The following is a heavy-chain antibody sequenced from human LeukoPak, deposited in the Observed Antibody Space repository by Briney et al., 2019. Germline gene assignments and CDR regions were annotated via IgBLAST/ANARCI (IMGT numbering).Heavy chain of an antibody. V-gene: IGHV4-34*01. CDR2: INHSGSN. Sequence: SETLSLTCAVYGGSFSGYYWSWIRQPPGKGLEWIGEINHSGSNNYNPSLKSRVTISVDTSKNQFSLKLSSVTAADTAVYYCARTKVRGRFDYWGEGTLVSVSS. D-gene: IGHD3-10*01. CDR1: GGSFSGYY. J-gene: IGHJ4*02. CDR3: ARTKVRGRFDY.